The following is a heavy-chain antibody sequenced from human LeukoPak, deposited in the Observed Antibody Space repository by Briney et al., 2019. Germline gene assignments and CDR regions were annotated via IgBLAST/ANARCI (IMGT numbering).Heavy chain of an antibody. CDR2: ITPYNGDT. J-gene: IGHJ4*02. CDR3: ARVAGVSYNYFDS. D-gene: IGHD1-26*01. V-gene: IGHV1-18*01. CDR1: GYTFITYG. Sequence: ASVNVSCKASGYTFITYGITWVRQSPGQGLEWMGWITPYNGDTNYAQNLQDRVTITTDTSTSTAYMELRRLRSDDTAVYFCARVAGVSYNYFDSWGQGTLVTVSS.